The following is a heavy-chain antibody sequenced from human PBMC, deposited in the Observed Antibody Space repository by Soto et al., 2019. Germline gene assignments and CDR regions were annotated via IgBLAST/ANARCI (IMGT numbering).Heavy chain of an antibody. CDR3: ARQGIQLWPKVPRHYFYY. CDR1: GGSISSSSYY. Sequence: SETLSLTCTVSGGSISSSSYYWGWIRQPPGKGLEWIGSIYYSGSTYYNPSLKSRVTISVDTSKNQFSLKLSSVTAADTAVYYCARQGIQLWPKVPRHYFYYCGQRTLVTVSS. CDR2: IYYSGST. J-gene: IGHJ4*02. V-gene: IGHV4-39*01. D-gene: IGHD5-18*01.